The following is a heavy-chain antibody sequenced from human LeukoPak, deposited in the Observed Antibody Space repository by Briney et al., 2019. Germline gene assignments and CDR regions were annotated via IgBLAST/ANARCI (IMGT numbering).Heavy chain of an antibody. D-gene: IGHD1-26*01. J-gene: IGHJ4*02. CDR2: IYYSGST. V-gene: IGHV4-59*08. CDR1: GGSISSYY. CDR3: ARHLSTHSGSYAPFDY. Sequence: SETLSLTCTVSGGSISSYYWSWIRQPPGKGLEWIGYIYYSGSTNYNPSLKSRVTISVDTSKNQFSLKLSSVTAADTAVYYCARHLSTHSGSYAPFDYWGQGTLVTVSS.